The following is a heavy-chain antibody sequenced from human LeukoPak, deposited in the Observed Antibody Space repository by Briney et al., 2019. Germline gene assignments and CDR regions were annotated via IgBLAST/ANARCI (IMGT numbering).Heavy chain of an antibody. CDR1: GFTFSSYD. D-gene: IGHD3-22*01. J-gene: IGHJ3*02. V-gene: IGHV3-13*01. CDR3: ARWYDSSGYYYVRGTQHDAFDI. CDR2: IGTAGDT. Sequence: GSLRLSCAASGFTFSSYDMHWVRQATGKGLEWVSAIGTAGDTYYPGSVKGRFTISRENAKNSLYLQMNSLRAEDTAVYYCARWYDSSGYYYVRGTQHDAFDIWGQGTMVTVSS.